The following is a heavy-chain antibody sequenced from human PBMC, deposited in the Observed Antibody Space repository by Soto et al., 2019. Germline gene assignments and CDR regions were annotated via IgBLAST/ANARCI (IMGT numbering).Heavy chain of an antibody. Sequence: QVQLQESGPGLVKPSQTLSLTCTVSGGSISSGDYYWSWIRQPPGKGLEWIGYIYYSGSTYYNPSLKSRVTISVDTSKNQFSLKLSSVTAADTAVYYCARHLHCGYRPCWFDPWGQGTLVTVSS. CDR2: IYYSGST. V-gene: IGHV4-30-4*01. CDR3: ARHLHCGYRPCWFDP. J-gene: IGHJ5*02. CDR1: GGSISSGDYY. D-gene: IGHD5-18*01.